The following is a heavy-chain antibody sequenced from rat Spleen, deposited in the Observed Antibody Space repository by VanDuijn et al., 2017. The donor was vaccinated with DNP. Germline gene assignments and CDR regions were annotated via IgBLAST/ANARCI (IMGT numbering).Heavy chain of an antibody. Sequence: EVELVGSGGGLVQSGRSLKISCAASGFTFSNYGMAWVRQAPKKGLEWVTSINANGGSTSYRDSVKGRFTISRDNAKSIVYLKMNSLQPEDTGTYYCARHVDYGGSPGYFDYWGQGVMVTVSS. CDR1: GFTFSNYG. V-gene: IGHV5S13*01. D-gene: IGHD1-11*01. CDR3: ARHVDYGGSPGYFDY. CDR2: INANGGST. J-gene: IGHJ2*01.